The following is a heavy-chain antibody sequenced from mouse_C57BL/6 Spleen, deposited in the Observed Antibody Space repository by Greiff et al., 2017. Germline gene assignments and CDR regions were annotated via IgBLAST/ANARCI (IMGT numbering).Heavy chain of an antibody. Sequence: QVQLQQPGAELVKPGASVKMSCKASGYTFTSYWITWVKQRPGQGLEWIGDIYPGSGSTNYNEKFKSKATLTVDTSSSTAYMQLSSLTSEDSAVYYGARGGTAQVPYAMDYWGQGTSVTVSS. J-gene: IGHJ4*01. V-gene: IGHV1-55*01. CDR1: GYTFTSYW. CDR3: ARGGTAQVPYAMDY. CDR2: IYPGSGST. D-gene: IGHD3-2*02.